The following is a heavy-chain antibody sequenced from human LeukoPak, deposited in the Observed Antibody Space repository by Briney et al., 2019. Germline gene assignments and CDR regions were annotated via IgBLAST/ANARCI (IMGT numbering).Heavy chain of an antibody. Sequence: GGSLRLSCAASGFTFSSYWMHWVRQTPGKGLVWVSRISGDGSSTTYAESVKGRFTISRDNAKNTLYLQMSTLRAEDTAVYYCARELPFDYWGQGTLVTVSS. CDR3: ARELPFDY. CDR1: GFTFSSYW. CDR2: ISGDGSST. V-gene: IGHV3-74*01. J-gene: IGHJ4*02.